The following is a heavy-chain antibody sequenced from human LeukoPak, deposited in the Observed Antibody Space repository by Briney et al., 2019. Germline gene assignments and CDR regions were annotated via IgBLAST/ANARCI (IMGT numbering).Heavy chain of an antibody. CDR2: ISGRGANT. CDR1: GFTFSSDA. V-gene: IGHV3-23*01. Sequence: PGGSLRLSCAASGFTFSSDAMSWVRQAPGKGLEWVSAISGRGANTYNADSVKGRFTISRDISKNTLYLQMNSLRAEDTAVYYCAKESYYYDSTGYKAYYFDYWGQGTLVTVSS. CDR3: AKESYYYDSTGYKAYYFDY. J-gene: IGHJ4*02. D-gene: IGHD3-22*01.